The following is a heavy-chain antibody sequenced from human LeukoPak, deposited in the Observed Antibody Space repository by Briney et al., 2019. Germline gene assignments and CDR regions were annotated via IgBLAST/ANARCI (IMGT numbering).Heavy chain of an antibody. D-gene: IGHD1-26*01. CDR2: ISYDGSNK. J-gene: IGHJ4*02. Sequence: PGRSLRLSCAASGFTFSSYGMHWVRQAPGKGLEWVAVISYDGSNKYYADSVKGRFTISRDNSKNTLYLQMNSLRAEDTAVYYCAKDQGGATSPPDYWGQGTLVTVSS. CDR1: GFTFSSYG. CDR3: AKDQGGATSPPDY. V-gene: IGHV3-30*18.